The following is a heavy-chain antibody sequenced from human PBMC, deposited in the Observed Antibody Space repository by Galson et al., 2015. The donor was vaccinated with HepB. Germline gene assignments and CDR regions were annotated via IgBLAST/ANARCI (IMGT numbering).Heavy chain of an antibody. CDR3: TREEYCSGGSCYSIVFDYYNYGLVV. V-gene: IGHV1-18*04. J-gene: IGHJ6*02. Sequence: SVKVSCKASGYTFTSYGISWVRQAPGQGLEWMGWISAYNGNTNYAQKLQGRATMTTDTSTSTAYMELRSLRSDDTAVYYCTREEYCSGGSCYSIVFDYYNYGLVVCRQATTVTVSS. D-gene: IGHD2-15*01. CDR1: GYTFTSYG. CDR2: ISAYNGNT.